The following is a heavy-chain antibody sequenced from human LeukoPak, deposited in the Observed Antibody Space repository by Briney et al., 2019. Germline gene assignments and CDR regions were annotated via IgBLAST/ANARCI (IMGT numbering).Heavy chain of an antibody. J-gene: IGHJ3*02. Sequence: SQTLSLTCAISGDSVSRKSAAWYWIRQSPSRGLDWLVRTYYRSQLYDDYAVSLKSRITINPDTSKNHFSLHLNAVTPEDTAVYYCARGAVGQHRSKGDVFDIWGQGTMVTVSS. V-gene: IGHV6-1*01. CDR3: ARGAVGQHRSKGDVFDI. D-gene: IGHD1-1*01. CDR1: GDSVSRKSAA. CDR2: TYYRSQLYD.